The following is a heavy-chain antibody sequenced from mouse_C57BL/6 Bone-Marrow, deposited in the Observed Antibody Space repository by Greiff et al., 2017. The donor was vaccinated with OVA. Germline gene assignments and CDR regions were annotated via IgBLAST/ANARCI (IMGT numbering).Heavy chain of an antibody. J-gene: IGHJ2*01. CDR2: IDPSDSYT. V-gene: IGHV1-69*01. CDR3: ARERYLLGDY. Sequence: QVHLKQPGAELVMPGASVKLSCKASGYTFTSYWMHWVKQRPGQGLEWIGEIDPSDSYTNYNQKFKGKSTLTVDKSSSTAYMQLSSLTSEDSAVYYCARERYLLGDYWGQGTTLTVSS. D-gene: IGHD1-1*01. CDR1: GYTFTSYW.